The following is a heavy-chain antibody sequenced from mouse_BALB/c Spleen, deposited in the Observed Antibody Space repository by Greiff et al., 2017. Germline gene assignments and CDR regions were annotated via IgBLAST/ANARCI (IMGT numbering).Heavy chain of an antibody. CDR2: INPSNGGT. Sequence: VQLQQSGAELVKPGASVKLSCKASGYTFTSYYMYWVKQRPGQGLEWIGEINPSNGGTNFNEKFKSKATLTVDKSSSTAYMQLSSLTSEDSAVYYCTRSLGVATRAMDYWGQGTSVTVSS. V-gene: IGHV1S81*02. D-gene: IGHD1-1*01. CDR1: GYTFTSYY. CDR3: TRSLGVATRAMDY. J-gene: IGHJ4*01.